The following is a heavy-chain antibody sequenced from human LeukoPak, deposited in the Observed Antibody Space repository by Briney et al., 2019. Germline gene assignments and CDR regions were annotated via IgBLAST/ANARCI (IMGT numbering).Heavy chain of an antibody. Sequence: SETLSLTCTVSGYSISSGYYWGWIRQPPGKGLEWIGRIHTSGSTNYNPSLKSRVTMSVDTSKNQFSLKLSSVTAADTAVYYCARDRYYYDSSGYVFDYWGQGTLVTVSS. V-gene: IGHV4-38-2*02. CDR3: ARDRYYYDSSGYVFDY. CDR2: IHTSGST. D-gene: IGHD3-22*01. CDR1: GYSISSGYY. J-gene: IGHJ4*02.